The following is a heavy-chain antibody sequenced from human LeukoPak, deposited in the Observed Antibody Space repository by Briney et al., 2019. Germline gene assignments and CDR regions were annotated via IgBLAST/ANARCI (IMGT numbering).Heavy chain of an antibody. J-gene: IGHJ4*02. CDR3: TTLTVASNFDY. Sequence: GGSLRLSCAASGFSFSVYEMHWARQAPGRGLEWIADISGSDTSTYYADSVKGRFTISRDNAKNSLYLQMNRLRVEDTAVYYCTTLTVASNFDYWGQGTLVTVSS. V-gene: IGHV3-48*03. CDR2: ISGSDTST. CDR1: GFSFSVYE. D-gene: IGHD6-19*01.